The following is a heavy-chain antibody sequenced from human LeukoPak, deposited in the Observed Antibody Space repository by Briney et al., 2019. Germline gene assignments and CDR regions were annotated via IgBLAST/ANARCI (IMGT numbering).Heavy chain of an antibody. Sequence: PGGSLRLSCAASGFTFSSYAMSWVRQAPGKGLEWVSAISGSGGSTYYADSVKGRFTISRDNSKNTLYLQMNSLRAEDTAVYYCAKDVGEVVIAIKSTHANAFDIWGQGTMVTVSS. D-gene: IGHD2-21*01. CDR1: GFTFSSYA. J-gene: IGHJ3*02. CDR2: ISGSGGST. V-gene: IGHV3-23*01. CDR3: AKDVGEVVIAIKSTHANAFDI.